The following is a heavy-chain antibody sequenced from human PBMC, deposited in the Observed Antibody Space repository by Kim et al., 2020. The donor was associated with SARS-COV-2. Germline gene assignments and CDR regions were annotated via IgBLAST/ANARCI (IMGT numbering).Heavy chain of an antibody. V-gene: IGHV3-33*08. CDR2: IWYDGSNK. J-gene: IGHJ6*02. CDR1: GFTFSSYG. Sequence: GGSLRLSCAASGFTFSSYGMHWVRQAPGKGLEWVAVIWYDGSNKYYADSVKGRFTISRDNSKNTLYLQMNSLRAEDTAVYYCARDRFLGDFWSGYYRYYGMDVWGQGTTVTVSS. D-gene: IGHD3-3*01. CDR3: ARDRFLGDFWSGYYRYYGMDV.